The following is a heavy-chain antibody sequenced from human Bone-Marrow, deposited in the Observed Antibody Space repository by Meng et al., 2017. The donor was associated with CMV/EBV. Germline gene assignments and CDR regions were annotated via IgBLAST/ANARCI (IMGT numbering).Heavy chain of an antibody. CDR3: ARHKTFESVIDLIPDAFAI. D-gene: IGHD2-21*01. V-gene: IGHV1-18*01. Sequence: ASVKVSCKASGYYFASYSISWVRQAPGQGLEWMGRSSAYNGDTNYGQKFQGRVTMTTDTSTNTAYMELRSLRSDDTAVYYCARHKTFESVIDLIPDAFAIWGQGKTVNVAS. J-gene: IGHJ3*02. CDR2: SSAYNGDT. CDR1: GYYFASYS.